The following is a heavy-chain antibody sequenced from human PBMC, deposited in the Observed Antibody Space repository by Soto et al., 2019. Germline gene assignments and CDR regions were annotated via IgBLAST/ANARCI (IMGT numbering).Heavy chain of an antibody. Sequence: QVQLQQWGAGLLKPSETLSLTCAVYGGSFSGYYWSWIRQPPGKGLEWIGEINHSGSTNYNPSLKSRVTISVDTSKNQFSLKLSSVTAADTAVYYCARGGMSGYNWFDPWGQGTLVTVSS. CDR1: GGSFSGYY. V-gene: IGHV4-34*01. J-gene: IGHJ5*02. CDR2: INHSGST. D-gene: IGHD6-13*01. CDR3: ARGGMSGYNWFDP.